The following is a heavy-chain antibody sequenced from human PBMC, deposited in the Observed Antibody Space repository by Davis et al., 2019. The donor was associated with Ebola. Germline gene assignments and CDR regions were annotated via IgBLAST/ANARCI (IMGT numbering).Heavy chain of an antibody. J-gene: IGHJ4*02. V-gene: IGHV3-23*01. CDR2: ISGSGGST. CDR3: KSGYKKGGAPEDDY. D-gene: IGHD3-3*01. Sequence: GESLKISCAASGFTVSSNYMSWVRQAPGKGLEWVSAISGSGGSTYYADSVKGRFTISRDNSKNTLYLQMNSLRAEDTAVYYCKSGYKKGGAPEDDYWGQGTLVTVSS. CDR1: GFTVSSNY.